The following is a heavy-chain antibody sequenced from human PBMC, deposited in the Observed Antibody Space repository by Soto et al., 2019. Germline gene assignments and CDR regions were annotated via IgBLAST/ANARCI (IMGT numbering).Heavy chain of an antibody. J-gene: IGHJ3*02. D-gene: IGHD6-13*01. CDR2: ISGSGSAT. Sequence: EVQLLESGGGLVQPGGSLRLSCAASGFTFSSYAMSWVRQAPGKGLEWVSSISGSGSATYYADSVKGRFTISRDTSKTTLYRKMTSLRAEDTAVFYCAKDEGFAGTIDFDAFDIWGQGTMVTVSS. CDR1: GFTFSSYA. CDR3: AKDEGFAGTIDFDAFDI. V-gene: IGHV3-23*01.